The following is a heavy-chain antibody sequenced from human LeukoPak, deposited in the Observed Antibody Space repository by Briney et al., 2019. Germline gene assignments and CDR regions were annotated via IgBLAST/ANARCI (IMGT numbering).Heavy chain of an antibody. D-gene: IGHD3-10*01. CDR1: GFTFSGYA. CDR3: AKVELVRGVNYFDY. J-gene: IGHJ4*02. V-gene: IGHV3-23*01. CDR2: ISGSGGST. Sequence: GGSLRLSCAASGFTFSGYAMSWVRQAPGKGLEWVSAISGSGGSTHYADSVKGRFTISRDNSKNTLYLQMNSLRAEDTAVYYCAKVELVRGVNYFDYWGQGTLVTVSS.